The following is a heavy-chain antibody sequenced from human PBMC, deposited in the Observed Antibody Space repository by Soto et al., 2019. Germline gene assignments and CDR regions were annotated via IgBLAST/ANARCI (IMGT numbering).Heavy chain of an antibody. Sequence: SETLSLTCTVSGGSISSYYWSWIRQPPGKGLEWIGYIYYSGSTNYNPSLKSRVTISVDTSKNQFSLKLSSVTAADTAVYYCASQTGRLRPSVYWGQGTLVTVSS. D-gene: IGHD4-17*01. CDR1: GGSISSYY. J-gene: IGHJ4*02. CDR2: IYYSGST. V-gene: IGHV4-59*08. CDR3: ASQTGRLRPSVY.